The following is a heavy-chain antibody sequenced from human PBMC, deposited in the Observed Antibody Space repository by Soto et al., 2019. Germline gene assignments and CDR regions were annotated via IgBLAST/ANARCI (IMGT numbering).Heavy chain of an antibody. CDR2: IIPILGIA. CDR3: ARGIAARGGYYYYYMDV. D-gene: IGHD6-6*01. V-gene: IGHV1-69*02. CDR1: GGTFSSYT. J-gene: IGHJ6*03. Sequence: ASVKVSCKASGGTFSSYTISWVRQAPGQGLEWMGRIIPILGIANYAQKFQGRVTITADKSTSTAYMELSSLRSEDTAVYYCARGIAARGGYYYYYMDVWGKGTTVTVSS.